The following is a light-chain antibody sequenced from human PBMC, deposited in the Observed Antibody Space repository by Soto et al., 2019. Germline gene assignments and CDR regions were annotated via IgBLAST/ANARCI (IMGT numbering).Light chain of an antibody. CDR2: ATS. V-gene: IGKV3-15*01. CDR1: QSVSGY. Sequence: EIVMTQSPATLSVSPGERATLSCRASQSVSGYVAWYQQKPGQAPRLLIYATSIRANAIPGRFSGSGSGTEFTLTINSLQSEDLAVYYCQHYRNWFWTFGQGTKVEIK. CDR3: QHYRNWFWT. J-gene: IGKJ1*01.